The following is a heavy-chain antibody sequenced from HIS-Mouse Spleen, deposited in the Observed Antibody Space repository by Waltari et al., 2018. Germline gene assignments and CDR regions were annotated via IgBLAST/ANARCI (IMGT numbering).Heavy chain of an antibody. J-gene: IGHJ4*02. CDR2: IYYSGST. Sequence: QLQLQESGPGLVKPSATLSLPCTGSCGSIRSSSYYWGWTRHPPGKGLEWIGSIYYSGSTYYNPSLKSRVTISVDTSKNQFSLKLSSVTAADTAVYYCARDPRWNDGIDYWGQGTLVTVSS. D-gene: IGHD1-1*01. CDR3: ARDPRWNDGIDY. V-gene: IGHV4-39*07. CDR1: CGSIRSSSYY.